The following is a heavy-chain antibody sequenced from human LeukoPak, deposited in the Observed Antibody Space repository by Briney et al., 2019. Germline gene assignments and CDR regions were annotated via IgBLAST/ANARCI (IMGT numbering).Heavy chain of an antibody. CDR2: INHSGST. CDR1: GGSFSGYY. CDR3: ARVGGPSTYDCSGGSCYRTPNNGEFDY. V-gene: IGHV4-34*01. D-gene: IGHD2-15*01. J-gene: IGHJ4*02. Sequence: SETLSLTCAVYGGSFSGYYWSWIRQPPGKGLEWIGEINHSGSTNYNPSLKSRVTISVDTSKNQFSLKLSSVTAADTAVYYCARVGGPSTYDCSGGSCYRTPNNGEFDYWGQGTLVTVSS.